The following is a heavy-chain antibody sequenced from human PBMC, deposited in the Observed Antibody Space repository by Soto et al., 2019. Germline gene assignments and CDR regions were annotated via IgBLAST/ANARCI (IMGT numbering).Heavy chain of an antibody. CDR2: HHSDST. J-gene: IGHJ4*02. Sequence: QMQLQESGPGLVKPSETLSLTCTVSGGSMRGQHWSWIRQPPGKGLEWIGHHSDSTNYNPSLKSRITISTDTSKNQFSLKLSSVTAADTAVYYCATYTVGEGGRGYWGQGTLVTVSS. V-gene: IGHV4-4*09. CDR3: ATYTVGEGGRGY. D-gene: IGHD3-16*01. CDR1: GGSMRGQH.